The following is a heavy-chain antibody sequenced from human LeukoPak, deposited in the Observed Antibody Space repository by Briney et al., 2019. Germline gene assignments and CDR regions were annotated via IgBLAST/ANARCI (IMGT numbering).Heavy chain of an antibody. Sequence: SETLSLTCTVSGGSISSYYWSWIRQPPGKGLEWIGYIYYSGSTNYNPSLKSRVTISVDTSKNQFSLKLSSVTAADTAVYYCARQIGYCSSTSCYTLPGDYYYGMDVWGQGTTVTVSS. J-gene: IGHJ6*02. CDR2: IYYSGST. CDR1: GGSISSYY. CDR3: ARQIGYCSSTSCYTLPGDYYYGMDV. V-gene: IGHV4-59*08. D-gene: IGHD2-2*02.